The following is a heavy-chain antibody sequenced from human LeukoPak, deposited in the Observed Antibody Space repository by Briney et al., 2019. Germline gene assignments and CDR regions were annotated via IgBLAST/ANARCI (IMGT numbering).Heavy chain of an antibody. CDR3: ARGLTYYDFWSGYDY. CDR2: INPNSGGT. J-gene: IGHJ4*02. V-gene: IGHV1-2*02. CDR1: GYTFTGYY. D-gene: IGHD3-3*01. Sequence: GASVKVSCKASGYTFTGYYMHWVRQAPGQGLEWMGWINPNSGGTNYAQKFQGRVTMTRDTSISTAYMELSRLRSDDTAVYYCARGLTYYDFWSGYDYWGQGTLVTVSP.